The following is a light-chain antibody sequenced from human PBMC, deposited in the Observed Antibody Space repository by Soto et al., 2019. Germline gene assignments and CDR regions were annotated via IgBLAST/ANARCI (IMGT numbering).Light chain of an antibody. CDR1: QSISSW. V-gene: IGKV1-5*01. J-gene: IGKJ1*01. CDR2: DAS. CDR3: QQFDSKPWT. Sequence: DIQMTQSPSTLSVSVGDRVTLTCRASQSISSWLAWYQQKPGKAPKVLIYDASSLESGVPSRFSGSGSGTEFTLTINSLQPDDFATYYCQQFDSKPWTFGQGTKVDIK.